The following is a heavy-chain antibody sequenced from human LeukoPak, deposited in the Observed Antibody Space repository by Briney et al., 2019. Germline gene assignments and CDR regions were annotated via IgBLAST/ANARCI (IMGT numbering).Heavy chain of an antibody. CDR2: ISAYNGNT. CDR1: GYTFTSYG. J-gene: IGHJ5*02. Sequence: KPGASVTVSCKASGYTFTSYGISWVRQAPGQGLEWMGWISAYNGNTNYAQKLQGRVTMTTDTSTSTAYMELRSLRSDDTAVYYCARASIRYCSSTSCWWFDPWGQGTLVTVSS. V-gene: IGHV1-18*01. D-gene: IGHD2-2*01. CDR3: ARASIRYCSSTSCWWFDP.